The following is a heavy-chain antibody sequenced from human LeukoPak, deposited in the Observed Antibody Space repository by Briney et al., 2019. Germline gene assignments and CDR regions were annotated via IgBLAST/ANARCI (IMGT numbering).Heavy chain of an antibody. J-gene: IGHJ3*02. CDR3: AKGTSSLNYYAFDI. CDR2: ITGGAVST. V-gene: IGHV3-23*01. D-gene: IGHD6-19*01. Sequence: GGSLRLSCAASGFTFTNYAMSWVRQAPGKGLAWVSTITGGAVSTYYAGSVKGRFTISRDNSKNTVYLQMNSLRDDDTAIYYCAKGTSSLNYYAFDIWGQGTMVTVSS. CDR1: GFTFTNYA.